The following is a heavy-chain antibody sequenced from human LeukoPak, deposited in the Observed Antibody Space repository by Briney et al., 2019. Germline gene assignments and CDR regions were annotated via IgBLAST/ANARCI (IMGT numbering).Heavy chain of an antibody. Sequence: GGSLRLSCAASGFTFSSYGMHWVRQAPGKGLXWXAFIRYDGSDKYYADSVKGRFTISRDNSKNTLYLQMNSLRAEDTAVYYCAKDKGFLTGYFDYWGQGTLVTVSS. CDR1: GFTFSSYG. V-gene: IGHV3-30*02. J-gene: IGHJ4*02. D-gene: IGHD3-9*01. CDR2: IRYDGSDK. CDR3: AKDKGFLTGYFDY.